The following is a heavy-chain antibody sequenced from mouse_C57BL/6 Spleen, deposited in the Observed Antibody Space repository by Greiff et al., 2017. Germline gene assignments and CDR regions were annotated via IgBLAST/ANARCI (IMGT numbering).Heavy chain of an antibody. J-gene: IGHJ2*01. CDR2: IYPGSGNT. V-gene: IGHV1-76*01. CDR3: ARREANLYYFDY. Sequence: VMLVESGAELVRPGASVKLSCKASGYTFTDYYINRVKQRPGQGLEWIARIYPGSGNTYYNEKFKGKATLTAEKSSSTAYMQVSSLTSEDTAVYFCARREANLYYFDYWGQGTTLTVSS. CDR1: GYTFTDYY. D-gene: IGHD4-1*01.